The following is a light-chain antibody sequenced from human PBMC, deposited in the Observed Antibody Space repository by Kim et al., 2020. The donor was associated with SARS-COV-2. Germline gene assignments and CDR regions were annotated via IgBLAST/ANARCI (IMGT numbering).Light chain of an antibody. CDR3: QQYNNWPGFT. Sequence: SPGDRATPSCRASQSVRSTLAWYQQKPGQAPRLLIYGASTRATGIPARFSGSGSGTEFTLTISSLQSEDFAVYYCQQYNNWPGFTFGPGTKVDIK. V-gene: IGKV3-15*01. CDR2: GAS. CDR1: QSVRST. J-gene: IGKJ3*01.